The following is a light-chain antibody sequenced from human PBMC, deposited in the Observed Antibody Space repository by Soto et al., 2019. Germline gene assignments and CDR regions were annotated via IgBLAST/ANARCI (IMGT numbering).Light chain of an antibody. CDR3: QQYSSAST. CDR2: KAS. V-gene: IGKV1-5*03. Sequence: DIQMTQSPSTLSAFVGDRVTITCRASQSVSNWLAWYPQKPGKAPRLLISKASTLESGVPSRFSGSGSGTEFTLSISSLQPEDFANYYCQQYSSASTFGQGTKLEIK. J-gene: IGKJ2*02. CDR1: QSVSNW.